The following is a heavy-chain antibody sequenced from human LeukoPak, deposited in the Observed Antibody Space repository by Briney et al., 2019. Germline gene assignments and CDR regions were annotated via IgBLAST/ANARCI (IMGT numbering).Heavy chain of an antibody. CDR1: EFTFSSYG. Sequence: GGSLRLSCAASEFTFSSYGMHWVRQAPGKGLEWVAVISYDGSNKYYADSVKGRFTVSRGNSKNTLYLQMNSLRAEDTAVYYCAKEGPAYGSGSYHKYNWFDPWGQGTLVTVSS. D-gene: IGHD3-10*01. J-gene: IGHJ5*02. CDR2: ISYDGSNK. CDR3: AKEGPAYGSGSYHKYNWFDP. V-gene: IGHV3-30*18.